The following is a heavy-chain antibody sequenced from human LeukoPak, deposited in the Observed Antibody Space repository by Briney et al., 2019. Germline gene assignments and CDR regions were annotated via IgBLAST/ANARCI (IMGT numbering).Heavy chain of an antibody. D-gene: IGHD1-26*01. V-gene: IGHV4-61*01. CDR1: GGSVSSGTYY. Sequence: SETLSLTCTVSGGSVSSGTYYWSWTRQPPGKGLEWIGYIYYNGSTNYNPSLKSRVTISVDTSKNQFSLKLSSVTAADTAVYYCARVNSGSYPFDYWGQGTLVTVSS. CDR2: IYYNGST. J-gene: IGHJ4*02. CDR3: ARVNSGSYPFDY.